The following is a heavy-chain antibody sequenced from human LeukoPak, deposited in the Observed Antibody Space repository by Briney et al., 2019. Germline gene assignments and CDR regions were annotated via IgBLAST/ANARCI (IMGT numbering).Heavy chain of an antibody. Sequence: SETLSLTCTVSGGSISSRSYYWGWIRQPPGKGLEWIGNIYYNGGSYYNSSLKSRVTISIDTSKNQVSLKLSSVTAADTAVYFCARGPYSYDSSGAFDIWGQGTMVTVSS. CDR1: GGSISSRSYY. D-gene: IGHD3-22*01. V-gene: IGHV4-39*07. CDR2: IYYNGGS. CDR3: ARGPYSYDSSGAFDI. J-gene: IGHJ3*02.